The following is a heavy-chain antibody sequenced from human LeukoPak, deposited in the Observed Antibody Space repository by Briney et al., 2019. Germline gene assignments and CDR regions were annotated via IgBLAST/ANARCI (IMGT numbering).Heavy chain of an antibody. V-gene: IGHV3-30-3*02. D-gene: IGHD3-3*01. CDR3: AKSPRITIFGVVIIDPNDYYYYYGMDV. CDR1: GFTFSSYA. CDR2: ISYDGSNK. J-gene: IGHJ6*02. Sequence: GGSLRLSCAASGFTFSSYAMRWVRQAPGKGVEWVAVISYDGSNKYYADSVKGRFTISRDNSKNTLYLQMNSLRAEDTAVYYCAKSPRITIFGVVIIDPNDYYYYYGMDVWGQGTTVTVSS.